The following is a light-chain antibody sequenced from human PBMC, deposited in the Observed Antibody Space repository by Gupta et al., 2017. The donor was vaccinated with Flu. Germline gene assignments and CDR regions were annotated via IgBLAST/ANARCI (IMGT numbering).Light chain of an antibody. V-gene: IGKV1-5*03. J-gene: IGKJ1*01. CDR1: QSISSW. Sequence: DIQMTQSPSTLSASVGDKVTITCRASQSISSWLAWYLQKPGKAPKLLIYKASTLESGVPSRFSGSGSGTDFTLTISSLKPDDFATYYCQQYDSYPWTFGQGTKVEIK. CDR2: KAS. CDR3: QQYDSYPWT.